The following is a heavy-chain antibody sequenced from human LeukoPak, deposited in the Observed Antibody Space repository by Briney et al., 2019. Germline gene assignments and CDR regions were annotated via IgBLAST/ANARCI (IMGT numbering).Heavy chain of an antibody. D-gene: IGHD5-12*01. CDR2: ISGSGGST. Sequence: EGSLRLSCAASGFTFSSYAMSWVRQAPGKGLEWVSAISGSGGSTYYADSVKGRFTISRDNSKNTLYLQMNSLRAEDTAVYYFAKDREVATILSSFDYWGQGPWSPSPQ. CDR1: GFTFSSYA. CDR3: AKDREVATILSSFDY. J-gene: IGHJ4*02. V-gene: IGHV3-23*01.